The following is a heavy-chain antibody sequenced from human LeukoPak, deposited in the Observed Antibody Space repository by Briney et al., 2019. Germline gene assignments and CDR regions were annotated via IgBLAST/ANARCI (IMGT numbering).Heavy chain of an antibody. D-gene: IGHD2-2*01. J-gene: IGHJ3*02. CDR1: GFTFSSYS. CDR3: ARLPRWTSCCLDAFDI. Sequence: GGSLRLSCAASGFTFSSYSMNWVRQAPGKGLEWVSSISSSSSYIYYADSVKGRFTISRDNAKNSLYLHMNSLRAEDTAVYYCARLPRWTSCCLDAFDIWGQGTMVTVSS. CDR2: ISSSSSYI. V-gene: IGHV3-21*01.